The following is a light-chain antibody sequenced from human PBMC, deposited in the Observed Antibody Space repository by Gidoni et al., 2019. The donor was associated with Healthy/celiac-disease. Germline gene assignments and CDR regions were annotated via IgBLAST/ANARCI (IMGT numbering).Light chain of an antibody. J-gene: IGKJ1*01. Sequence: EIVLTQSPATLSLSPGERVTLSCRASQSVSSYLGWYQQKPGQAPRLLIYDASNRATDIPARCSGSGSGTDFTLTISSLEPEDFAVYYCQQRSNWPWTFGQGTKVEIK. CDR1: QSVSSY. CDR2: DAS. V-gene: IGKV3-11*01. CDR3: QQRSNWPWT.